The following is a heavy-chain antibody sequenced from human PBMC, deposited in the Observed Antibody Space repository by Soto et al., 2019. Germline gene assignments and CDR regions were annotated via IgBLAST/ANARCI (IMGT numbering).Heavy chain of an antibody. V-gene: IGHV3-53*01. Sequence: RRLSCAASGFTVSSNYMSWVRQAPGKGLEWVSVIYSGGSTYYADSVKGRFTISRDNSKNTLYLQMNSLRAEDTAVYYCAREEGYCSSTSCYVSGMDVWGQGTTVSVSS. CDR1: GFTVSSNY. J-gene: IGHJ6*02. D-gene: IGHD2-2*01. CDR2: IYSGGST. CDR3: AREEGYCSSTSCYVSGMDV.